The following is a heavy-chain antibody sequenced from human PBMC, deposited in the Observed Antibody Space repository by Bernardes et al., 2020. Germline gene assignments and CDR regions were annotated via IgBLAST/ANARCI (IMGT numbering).Heavy chain of an antibody. CDR3: ARVDCSSTSCRYYYYYGMDV. D-gene: IGHD2-2*01. V-gene: IGHV3-21*01. CDR2: ISSSSSYI. CDR1: GFTFSSYS. J-gene: IGHJ6*02. Sequence: GESLFLSCAASGFTFSSYSMNWVRQAPGKGLEWVSSISSSSSYIYYADSVKGRFTISRDNAKNSLYLQMNSLRAEDTAVYYCARVDCSSTSCRYYYYYGMDVWGQGTTVTGSS.